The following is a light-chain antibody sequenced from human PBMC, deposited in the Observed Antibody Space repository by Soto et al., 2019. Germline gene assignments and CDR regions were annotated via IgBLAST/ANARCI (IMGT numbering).Light chain of an antibody. V-gene: IGKV3-20*01. CDR3: QHYAAAPIT. Sequence: TVLTQCPVTLSLSPGERATLSCRASQSVGGNVAWYQQKPGQAPKLLISGASSRAPGIPDRFSGSGSGADFTLSISRLEPEDFALYYCQHYAAAPITFGQGTRL. J-gene: IGKJ5*01. CDR2: GAS. CDR1: QSVGGN.